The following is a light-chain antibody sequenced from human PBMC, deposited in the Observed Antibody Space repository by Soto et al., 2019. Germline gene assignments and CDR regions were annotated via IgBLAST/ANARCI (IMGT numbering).Light chain of an antibody. J-gene: IGLJ2*01. V-gene: IGLV2-14*03. CDR3: GSYTTSITVI. Sequence: QSALTQPASVSGSPGQSITISCTGTSSDVGDHNSVSWYQQQPGKAPKLMIYAVSNRPSGVSKRFSGSKSGNTASLTISGLQAEDEADYYCGSYTTSITVIFGGGTKVTVL. CDR2: AVS. CDR1: SSDVGDHNS.